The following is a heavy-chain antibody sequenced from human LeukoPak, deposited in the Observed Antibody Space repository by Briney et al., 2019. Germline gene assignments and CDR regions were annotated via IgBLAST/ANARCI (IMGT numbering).Heavy chain of an antibody. V-gene: IGHV4-34*01. CDR3: ARQGYHDYVWGSYEIDI. J-gene: IGHJ3*02. CDR1: GGSLSGYY. Sequence: SETLSLTCAVSGGSLSGYYWTWIRQPPGKGLEWIGEINHSGSTNYNPSLKSRVTISVDTSKNQFSLKLSSVTAADTAVYYCARQGYHDYVWGSYEIDIWGQGTMVTVSS. CDR2: INHSGST. D-gene: IGHD3-16*01.